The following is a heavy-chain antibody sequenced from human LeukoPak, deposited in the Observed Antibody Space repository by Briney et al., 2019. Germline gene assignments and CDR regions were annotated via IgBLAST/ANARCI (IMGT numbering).Heavy chain of an antibody. J-gene: IGHJ4*02. V-gene: IGHV4-59*01. D-gene: IGHD6-19*01. CDR3: ARGGWYYLDY. CDR1: GGSISTYY. Sequence: PSETLSLTCTVSGGSISTYYWSWIRQPPGKGLEWIGYVYYSGSANYNPSLNSRVTISVDTSKNQFSLNLTSVTAADTAVYYCARGGWYYLDYCGQGTPVTVSS. CDR2: VYYSGSA.